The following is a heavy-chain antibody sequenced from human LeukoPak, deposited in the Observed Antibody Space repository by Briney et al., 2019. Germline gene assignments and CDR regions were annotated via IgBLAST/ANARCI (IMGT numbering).Heavy chain of an antibody. CDR2: INGGGDST. CDR1: GFTFSSYA. V-gene: IGHV3-23*01. D-gene: IGHD6-19*01. CDR3: AKGSAGGWGGWFDP. Sequence: GGSLRLSCAASGFTFSSYAMSWVRQTPGKGLEWVLTINGGGDSTYYAASVKGRCTISRDNLKNTLYLQLLSLRAEDTAVYYCAKGSAGGWGGWFDPWGQGSLVTVSS. J-gene: IGHJ5*02.